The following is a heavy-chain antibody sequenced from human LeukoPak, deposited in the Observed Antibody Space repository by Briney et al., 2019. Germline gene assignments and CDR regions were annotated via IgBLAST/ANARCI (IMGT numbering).Heavy chain of an antibody. J-gene: IGHJ4*02. CDR1: GGSINNYY. CDR2: VYYSGST. D-gene: IGHD3-10*01. CDR3: ARLYGSGSYYNY. Sequence: SETLSLTCTVSGGSINNYYWSWIRQPPGKGLEWIGYVYYSGSTNYNPSLKSRVTISVDTSKNQFSLKLNSVTAADTAVYYCARLYGSGSYYNYWGQGTLVTVSS. V-gene: IGHV4-59*01.